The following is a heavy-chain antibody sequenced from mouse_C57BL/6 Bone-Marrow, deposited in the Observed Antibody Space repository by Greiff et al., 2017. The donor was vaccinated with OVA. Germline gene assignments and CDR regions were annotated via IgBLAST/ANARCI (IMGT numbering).Heavy chain of an antibody. Sequence: QVQLQQPGAELVKPGASVKLSCKASGYTFTSYWMHWVKQRPGQGLEWIGMIHPNSGSTNYNEKFKSKATLTVDKSSSTAYMQLSSLTSEDSAVYYGAREGEGSWRFAYWGQGTLVTVSA. CDR2: IHPNSGST. CDR3: AREGEGSWRFAY. J-gene: IGHJ3*01. V-gene: IGHV1-64*01. CDR1: GYTFTSYW.